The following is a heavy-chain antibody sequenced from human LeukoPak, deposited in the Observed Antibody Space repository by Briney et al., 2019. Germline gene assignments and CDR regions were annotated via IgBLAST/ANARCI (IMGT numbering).Heavy chain of an antibody. CDR3: ARDRGGTGDFDY. V-gene: IGHV1-3*04. CDR1: GYTFTSFV. D-gene: IGHD1-1*01. J-gene: IGHJ4*02. CDR2: INIGDGDT. Sequence: ASVKVSCTASGYTFTSFVIHWVRRAPGQRLEWMGWINIGDGDTKYSQKFQDRVTIARDTSASTAYMELRSLRSEDTAIYYCARDRGGTGDFDYWGQGTLVTVSS.